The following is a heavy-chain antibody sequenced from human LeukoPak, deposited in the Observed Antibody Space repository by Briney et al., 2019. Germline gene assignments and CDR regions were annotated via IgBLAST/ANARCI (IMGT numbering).Heavy chain of an antibody. CDR1: GFTFSSYW. D-gene: IGHD1-26*01. CDR2: IKQDGSEK. Sequence: GGSLRLSCAASGFTFSSYWMSWVRQAPGKGLEWVANIKQDGSEKYYVDSVKGRFTISRDNAKNSLYLQMNSLRAEDTAVYYCARDPSSWELDIPYFDYWGQGTLVTVSS. CDR3: ARDPSSWELDIPYFDY. J-gene: IGHJ4*02. V-gene: IGHV3-7*01.